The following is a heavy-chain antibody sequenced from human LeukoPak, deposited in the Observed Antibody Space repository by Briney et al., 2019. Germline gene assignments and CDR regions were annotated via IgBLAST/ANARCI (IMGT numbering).Heavy chain of an antibody. CDR1: GYMFTSYW. CDR3: ARHDGMTTVNY. D-gene: IGHD4-17*01. CDR2: IYAGDADT. Sequence: GESLQISCKGSGYMFTSYWIGWVRQLPGKGLEWMGIIYAGDADTRYRPAFQGHVSISDDRTINTAYLQWSSLEASDTAVYYCARHDGMTTVNYCGQGTLVTVSS. V-gene: IGHV5-51*01. J-gene: IGHJ4*02.